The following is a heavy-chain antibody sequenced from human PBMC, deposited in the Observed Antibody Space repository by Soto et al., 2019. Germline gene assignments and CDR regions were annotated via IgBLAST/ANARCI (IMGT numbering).Heavy chain of an antibody. D-gene: IGHD3-10*01. J-gene: IGHJ4*02. Sequence: LSLTCSVAGCSISEYFWSWIRQSPGKGLEWIGYIYYLGSTDYNPSLKSRVTISVDTSKRQFSLRLTSVTAADTAVYYCARDGYDGSGSPYPAYWGPGTQVTVSS. CDR1: GCSISEYF. V-gene: IGHV4-59*01. CDR3: ARDGYDGSGSPYPAY. CDR2: IYYLGST.